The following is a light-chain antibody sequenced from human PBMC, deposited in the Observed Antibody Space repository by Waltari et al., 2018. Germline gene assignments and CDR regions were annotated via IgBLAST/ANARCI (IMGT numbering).Light chain of an antibody. J-gene: IGKJ1*01. V-gene: IGKV1-5*03. CDR3: QQYRTYPWT. CDR1: QSISGL. Sequence: DIQMTQSPSTLSASVGDRVTITFRASQSISGLLAWYRQEAGKASKLLIYEASTLESGVPSRFSGSGSGTEFTLTISGVQPDDVATFYCQQYRTYPWTFGRGTKVEIK. CDR2: EAS.